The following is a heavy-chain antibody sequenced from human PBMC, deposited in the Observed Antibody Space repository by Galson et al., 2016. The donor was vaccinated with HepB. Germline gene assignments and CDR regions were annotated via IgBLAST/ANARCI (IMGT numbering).Heavy chain of an antibody. J-gene: IGHJ4*02. CDR3: ARDQAPLPGDY. D-gene: IGHD2-15*01. Sequence: QSGAEVKKPGASVKVSCRASGYTFTSRGISWVRQAPGQGLEWMGWISAYDGHTNYGQKLQDRLTMTTDTSTSTAYTELRSLRSDDTAVYYCARDQAPLPGDYWGQGTLVTVSS. V-gene: IGHV1-18*01. CDR1: GYTFTSRG. CDR2: ISAYDGHT.